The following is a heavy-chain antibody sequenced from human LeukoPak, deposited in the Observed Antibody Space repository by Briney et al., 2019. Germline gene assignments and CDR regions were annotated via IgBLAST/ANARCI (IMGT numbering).Heavy chain of an antibody. V-gene: IGHV4-59*01. CDR1: GGSISSYY. Sequence: SETLSLTCTVSGGSISSYYWSWIRQPPGKGLEWIGYIYYSGSTNYNPSLKSRVTISVDTSKNQFSLKLSSVTAADTAVYYCARQLDSGGSYYVEPTDYFDYWGQGTLVTVSS. CDR3: ARQLDSGGSYYVEPTDYFDY. D-gene: IGHD1-26*01. CDR2: IYYSGST. J-gene: IGHJ4*02.